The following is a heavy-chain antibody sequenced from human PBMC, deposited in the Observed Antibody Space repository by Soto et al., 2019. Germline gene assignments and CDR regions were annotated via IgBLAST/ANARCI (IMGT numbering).Heavy chain of an antibody. CDR1: GFTFDDYA. CDR3: AKDGVSGSSID. J-gene: IGHJ4*02. V-gene: IGHV3-9*01. D-gene: IGHD6-13*01. CDR2: ISWNSGSI. Sequence: EVQLVESGGGLVQPGRSLRLSCAASGFTFDDYAMHWVRQAPEKGLEWVSGISWNSGSIGYADSVKGRFTISRDNAKNSLYLQMNSLRAEDTALYYCAKDGVSGSSIDWGQGTLVTVSS.